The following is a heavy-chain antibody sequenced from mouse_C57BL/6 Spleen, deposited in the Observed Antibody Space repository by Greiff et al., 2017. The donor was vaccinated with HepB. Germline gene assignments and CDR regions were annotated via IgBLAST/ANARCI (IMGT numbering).Heavy chain of an antibody. CDR2: INPNNGGT. V-gene: IGHV1-22*01. CDR3: ARPGTVPDFDD. D-gene: IGHD4-1*01. J-gene: IGHJ2*01. Sequence: SGPALVKPGASVKMSCTASGYTFTDYNMHWVKQSHGKSLEWIGYINPNNGGTSYNQKFKGKATLTVNQSSSTAYMERRSLTSEESAVYYGARPGTVPDFDDWGQGTTLTVSS. CDR1: GYTFTDYN.